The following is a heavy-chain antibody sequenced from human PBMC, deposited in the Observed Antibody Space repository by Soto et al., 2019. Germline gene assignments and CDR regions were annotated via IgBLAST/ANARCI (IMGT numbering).Heavy chain of an antibody. CDR3: ARPLYYYDSSGYSSRGAFDS. D-gene: IGHD3-22*01. CDR2: IDPSDSYT. J-gene: IGHJ3*02. CDR1: GYSFTSYW. V-gene: IGHV5-10-1*01. Sequence: PGESLKISCKGSGYSFTSYWISWVRQMPGKGLEWMGRIDPSDSYTNYSPSFQGHVTISADKSISTAYLQWSSLKASDTAMYYCARPLYYYDSSGYSSRGAFDSWGQGKMVTVSS.